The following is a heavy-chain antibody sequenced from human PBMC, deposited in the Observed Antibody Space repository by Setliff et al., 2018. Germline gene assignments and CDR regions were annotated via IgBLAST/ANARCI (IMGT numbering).Heavy chain of an antibody. CDR3: ARDSPEMVAPPAAHCFDP. CDR1: GYTFTSYA. Sequence: ASVKVSCKASGYTFTSYAMHWVRQAPGQRLEWMGWINAGNGNTKHSQKFQGRVTITRDTSASTAYMELSSLRSDDTAVYYCARDSPEMVAPPAAHCFDPWGQGTLVTVSS. CDR2: INAGNGNT. J-gene: IGHJ5*02. V-gene: IGHV1-3*01. D-gene: IGHD2-15*01.